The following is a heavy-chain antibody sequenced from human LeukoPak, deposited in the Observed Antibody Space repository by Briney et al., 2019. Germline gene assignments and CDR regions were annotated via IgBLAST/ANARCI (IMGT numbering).Heavy chain of an antibody. Sequence: GGSLRLSCAASGFTFSDYYMSWIRQTPGKGLEWVANIKLDGSEKYYVDSVKGRFTISRDNAKNSLYLQMNSLRAEDTAVYYCARFPERYYFDYWGQGTLVTVSS. CDR1: GFTFSDYY. D-gene: IGHD3-9*01. V-gene: IGHV3-7*01. CDR3: ARFPERYYFDY. J-gene: IGHJ4*02. CDR2: IKLDGSEK.